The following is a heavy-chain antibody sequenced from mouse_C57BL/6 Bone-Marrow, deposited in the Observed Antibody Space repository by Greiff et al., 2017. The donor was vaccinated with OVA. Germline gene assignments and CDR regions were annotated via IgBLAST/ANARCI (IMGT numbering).Heavy chain of an antibody. CDR3: AREGAY. J-gene: IGHJ3*01. Sequence: QVQLQQPGAELVKPGASVKLSCKASGYTFTSYWMQWVKQRPGQGLEWIGEIDPSDSDTNYNQKFKGKATLTVGTSSSTAYMQLSSLTSEDSAVYYCAREGAYWGQGTLVTVSA. CDR1: GYTFTSYW. CDR2: IDPSDSDT. V-gene: IGHV1-50*01.